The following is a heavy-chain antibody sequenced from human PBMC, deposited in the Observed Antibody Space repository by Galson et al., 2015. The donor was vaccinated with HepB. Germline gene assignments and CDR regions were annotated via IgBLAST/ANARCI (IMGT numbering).Heavy chain of an antibody. J-gene: IGHJ4*02. D-gene: IGHD6-19*01. CDR3: ARVGSGWTPYFDY. V-gene: IGHV3-30-3*01. Sequence: SLRLSCAASGFTFRTYAMHWVRQAPGKGLEWVADISYDGSDEEYADSVKGRFTISRDKSENTLYLQMNSLRAEDTAVYYCARVGSGWTPYFDYWGQGTLVTVSS. CDR1: GFTFRTYA. CDR2: ISYDGSDE.